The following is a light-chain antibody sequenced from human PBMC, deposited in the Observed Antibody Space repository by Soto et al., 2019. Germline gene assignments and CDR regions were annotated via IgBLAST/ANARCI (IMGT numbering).Light chain of an antibody. CDR2: EVV. J-gene: IGLJ1*01. V-gene: IGLV2-8*01. CDR1: KNDIGVYDF. CDR3: NSYAGSNTYV. Sequence: QSVLTQPASASGSPGQSVTISCTGTKNDIGVYDFVSWYQHHPGKAPRLIIYEVVQRPSGVPDRFSGSKSGNTASLTVSGLQAEDEADYFCNSYAGSNTYVFGSGTKLTVL.